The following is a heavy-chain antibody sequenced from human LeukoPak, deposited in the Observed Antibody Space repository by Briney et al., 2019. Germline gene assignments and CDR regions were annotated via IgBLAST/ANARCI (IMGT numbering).Heavy chain of an antibody. Sequence: PSETLSLTCAVSGYSISSGYYWGWIRQPPGKGLEWIGSIYHSGSTYYNPSLKSRVTISVDTSKNQFSLKLSSVTAADTAVYYCASTYYYDSSGYYGFDYWGQGTLVTVSS. CDR3: ASTYYYDSSGYYGFDY. J-gene: IGHJ4*02. D-gene: IGHD3-22*01. V-gene: IGHV4-38-2*01. CDR2: IYHSGST. CDR1: GYSISSGYY.